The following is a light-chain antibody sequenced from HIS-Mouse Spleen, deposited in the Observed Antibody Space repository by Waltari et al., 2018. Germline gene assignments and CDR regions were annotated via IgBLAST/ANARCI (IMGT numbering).Light chain of an antibody. CDR1: SSDVGCYTA. CDR2: EVS. V-gene: IGLV2-14*01. J-gene: IGLJ3*02. CDR3: SSYTSSSTWV. Sequence: QSALTPPASVPGSPRQSTPISCPGTSSDVGCYTAVSRYQQHPGKAPKLMIYEVSNRPPGVSNRFSGSKSGNTASLTISGLQAEDEADYYCSSYTSSSTWVFGGGTKLTVL.